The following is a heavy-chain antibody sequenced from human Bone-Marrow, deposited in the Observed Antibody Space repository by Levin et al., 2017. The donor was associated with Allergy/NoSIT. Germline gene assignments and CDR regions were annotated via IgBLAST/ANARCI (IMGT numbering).Heavy chain of an antibody. V-gene: IGHV4-39*01. Sequence: SETLSLTCTVSGGSISSNTYLWGWIRQPPGKGLEWIGTIYYSGRTYYNPSLKSRVTISIDTSKNQFSLRLTSVTAADTAVYYCARQYGSGLWYFDLWGHGSLVTVSS. CDR1: GGSISSNTYL. CDR3: ARQYGSGLWYFDL. D-gene: IGHD3-10*01. J-gene: IGHJ2*01. CDR2: IYYSGRT.